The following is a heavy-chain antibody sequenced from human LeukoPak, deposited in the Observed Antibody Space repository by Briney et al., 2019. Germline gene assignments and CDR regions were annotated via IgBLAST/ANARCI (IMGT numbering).Heavy chain of an antibody. D-gene: IGHD3-10*01. Sequence: GGSLRLSCIASGFTFSGHWIHWVRQAPGMGLVWVSRINEDGSDSMYAESVKDRFTISRDNAKNTLYLQMNSLRAEDTAVYYCAKDRRAGSYDYWGQGTLVTVSS. CDR1: GFTFSGHW. CDR3: AKDRRAGSYDY. CDR2: INEDGSDS. V-gene: IGHV3-74*03. J-gene: IGHJ4*02.